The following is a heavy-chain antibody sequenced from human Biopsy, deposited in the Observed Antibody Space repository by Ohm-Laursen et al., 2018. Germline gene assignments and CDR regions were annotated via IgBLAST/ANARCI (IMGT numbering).Heavy chain of an antibody. CDR1: GFTFSGFS. Sequence: SLRLSCTASGFTFSGFSMNWVRQAPGRGLECVSIISPSSAYTYYGDSVKGRFTISRDNSRNILYLQMDSLRAEDTAIYYCAKDWTSQYYYDTMDDYWGQGTLVTVSS. D-gene: IGHD3-22*01. J-gene: IGHJ4*02. CDR3: AKDWTSQYYYDTMDDY. CDR2: ISPSSAYT. V-gene: IGHV3-21*04.